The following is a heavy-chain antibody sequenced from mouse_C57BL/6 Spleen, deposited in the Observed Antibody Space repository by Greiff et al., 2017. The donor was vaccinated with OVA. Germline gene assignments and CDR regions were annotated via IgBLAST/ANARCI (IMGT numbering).Heavy chain of an antibody. CDR1: GYSITSGYY. J-gene: IGHJ2*01. D-gene: IGHD2-1*01. V-gene: IGHV3-6*01. CDR2: ISYDGSN. CDR3: ARLLPYYFDY. Sequence: EVQLVESGPGLVKPSQSLSLTCSVTGYSITSGYYWNWIRQFPGNQLEWMGYISYDGSNNYNPSLKNRISITRDTSKNQFFLKLNSVTTEDTATYYCARLLPYYFDYWGQGTTLTVSS.